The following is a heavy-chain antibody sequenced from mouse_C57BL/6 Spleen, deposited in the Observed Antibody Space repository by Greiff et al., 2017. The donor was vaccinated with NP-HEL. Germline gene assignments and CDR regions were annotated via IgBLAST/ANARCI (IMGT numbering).Heavy chain of an antibody. Sequence: EVKLVESGGGLVKPGGSLKLSCAASGFTFSSYTMSWVRQTPEKRLEWVATISGCGGNTYYPDSVKGRFTISRDNAKNTLYLQMSSLRSEDTAWYYWASPVYYDYYWFAYWGQGTLVTVSA. CDR2: ISGCGGNT. V-gene: IGHV5-9*01. J-gene: IGHJ3*01. CDR1: GFTFSSYT. D-gene: IGHD2-4*01. CDR3: ASPVYYDYYWFAY.